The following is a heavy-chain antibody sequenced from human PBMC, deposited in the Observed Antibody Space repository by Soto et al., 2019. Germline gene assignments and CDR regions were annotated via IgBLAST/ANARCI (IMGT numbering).Heavy chain of an antibody. CDR2: IKQDGSEK. D-gene: IGHD5-18*01. CDR1: GFTFSSYW. Sequence: GGSLRLSCAASGFTFSSYWMSWVRQAPGKGLEWVASIKQDGSEKYYVDSVKGRFTISRDNAKNSLYLQMNSLRAEDTAVYYCARDHGYSYDYYYYGMDVWGQGTTVTVSS. V-gene: IGHV3-7*03. CDR3: ARDHGYSYDYYYYGMDV. J-gene: IGHJ6*02.